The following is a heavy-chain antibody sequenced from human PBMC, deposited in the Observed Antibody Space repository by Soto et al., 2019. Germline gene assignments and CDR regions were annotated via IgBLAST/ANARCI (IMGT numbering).Heavy chain of an antibody. D-gene: IGHD3-3*01. CDR3: PRVSLGTWIGSRFYRWFAP. J-gene: IGHJ5*02. CDR2: VFHSGSP. Sequence: QVQLRESGPGLVKPSGTMSLTCADSGVSITNTNWWSWVRQPPGKGLEWIGEVFHSGSPNYNPSLQGRVTISGYKSTNQFPLNLPIVTAADTAVYYCPRVSLGTWIGSRFYRWFAPWGQGTLGTFSS. V-gene: IGHV4-4*02. CDR1: GVSITNTNW.